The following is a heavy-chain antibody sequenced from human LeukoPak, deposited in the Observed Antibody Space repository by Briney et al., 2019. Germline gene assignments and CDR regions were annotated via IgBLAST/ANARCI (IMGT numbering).Heavy chain of an antibody. V-gene: IGHV6-1*01. CDR3: ARGPITSTGYYNALDY. J-gene: IGHJ4*02. CDR2: IYYRSQWYN. Sequence: SQTLSLTFDISGDSVSIGSGGWNWIRQSPSRGLEWLGRIYYRSQWYNDDAVSVKGRISINPDTSKNQFSLKLSSVTAADTAVYYCARGPITSTGYYNALDYWGQGTLVTVSS. CDR1: GDSVSIGSGG. D-gene: IGHD3-22*01.